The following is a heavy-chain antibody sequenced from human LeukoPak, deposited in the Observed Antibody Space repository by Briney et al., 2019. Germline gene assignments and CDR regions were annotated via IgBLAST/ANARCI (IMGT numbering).Heavy chain of an antibody. CDR2: INPSGGGT. D-gene: IGHD2-2*01. CDR1: GYTFTNYY. V-gene: IGHV1-46*01. Sequence: ASVKVSCKASGYTFTNYYMHWVRQAPGQGLEWMGIINPSGGGTSYAQKFQGRLTMTRDTSTTTVYMELSSLRSEDTAMYYCARGVVPAALYYYYYMDVWGKGTTVTISS. CDR3: ARGVVPAALYYYYYMDV. J-gene: IGHJ6*03.